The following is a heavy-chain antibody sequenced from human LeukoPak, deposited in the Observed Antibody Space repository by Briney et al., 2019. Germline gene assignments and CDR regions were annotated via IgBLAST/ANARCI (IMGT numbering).Heavy chain of an antibody. Sequence: WVSAIGTAGDTYYPGSVKGRFTISRENARNSLYLQMNSLRAEDTAVYYCARVSFWSGYYDYWGQGTLVTVSS. D-gene: IGHD3-3*01. J-gene: IGHJ4*02. CDR3: ARVSFWSGYYDY. V-gene: IGHV3-13*01. CDR2: IGTAGDT.